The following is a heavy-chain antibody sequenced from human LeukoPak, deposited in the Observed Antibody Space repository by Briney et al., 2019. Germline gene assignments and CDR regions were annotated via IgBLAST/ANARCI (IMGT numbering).Heavy chain of an antibody. CDR3: AKDLIRFLEWLPAPGFDY. J-gene: IGHJ4*02. V-gene: IGHV3-30*02. CDR2: IGYDGSNK. D-gene: IGHD3-3*01. Sequence: PGGSLRLSCAASGFTFSSYGMHWVRQAPGKGLEWVAFIGYDGSNKYYADSVKGRFTISRDNSKNTLYLQMNSLRAEDTAVYYCAKDLIRFLEWLPAPGFDYWGQGTLVTVSS. CDR1: GFTFSSYG.